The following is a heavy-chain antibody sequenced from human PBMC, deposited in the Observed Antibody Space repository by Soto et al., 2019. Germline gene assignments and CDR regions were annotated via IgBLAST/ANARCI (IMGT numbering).Heavy chain of an antibody. CDR1: GDSIASDGYS. CDR2: IYYSGST. J-gene: IGHJ4*02. CDR3: ARGVEGRLGSFDH. D-gene: IGHD6-25*01. Sequence: QVQLQESGPGLVKPSQTLSLTCTVSGDSIASDGYSWSWIRQHPGKGLECIGYIYYSGSTHYKPSLKSRVTILMDTSKNQFSLKLSSVTAADTAVYYCARGVEGRLGSFDHWGQGTLVSVSS. V-gene: IGHV4-31*03.